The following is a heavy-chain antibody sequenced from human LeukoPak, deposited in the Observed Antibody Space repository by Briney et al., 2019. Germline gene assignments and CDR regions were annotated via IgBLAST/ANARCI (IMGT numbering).Heavy chain of an antibody. Sequence: GGSLRLSCTASGFPFNSYWMTWVRQTPGKGLEWVANIKQDGSTQYYVDSVKGRFTISRDNARSTLYLQMNSLRPEDTAIYYCAREGYYGSGSPPSLYFDYWGQGTLVTVSS. V-gene: IGHV3-7*01. CDR3: AREGYYGSGSPPSLYFDY. CDR1: GFPFNSYW. CDR2: IKQDGSTQ. J-gene: IGHJ4*02. D-gene: IGHD3-10*01.